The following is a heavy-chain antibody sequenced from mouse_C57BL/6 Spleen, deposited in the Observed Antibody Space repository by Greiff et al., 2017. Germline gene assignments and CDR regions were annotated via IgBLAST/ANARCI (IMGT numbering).Heavy chain of an antibody. CDR3: ARPAMDY. CDR1: GYAFSSSW. Sequence: QVQLKESGPELVKPGASVKISCKASGYAFSSSWMNWVKQRPGKGLEWIGRIYPGDGDTNYNGKFKGKATLTADKSSSTAYMQLSSLTSEDSAVYFCARPAMDYWGQGTSVTVSS. V-gene: IGHV1-82*01. J-gene: IGHJ4*01. CDR2: IYPGDGDT.